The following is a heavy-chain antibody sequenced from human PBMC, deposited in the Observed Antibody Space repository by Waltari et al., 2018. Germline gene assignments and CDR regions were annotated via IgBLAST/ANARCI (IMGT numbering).Heavy chain of an antibody. D-gene: IGHD4-17*01. Sequence: QVQLVQSGAEVKKPGASVKVSCKASVYTFTGYSMHWMRQAPGQGLEWMGWSNPNSGGTNYAQKFQGWVTMTRDTSSSTAYMELSRLRSDDTAVYYCARGISYGGNFYFDYWGQGTLVTVSS. J-gene: IGHJ4*02. CDR2: SNPNSGGT. CDR1: VYTFTGYS. V-gene: IGHV1-2*04. CDR3: ARGISYGGNFYFDY.